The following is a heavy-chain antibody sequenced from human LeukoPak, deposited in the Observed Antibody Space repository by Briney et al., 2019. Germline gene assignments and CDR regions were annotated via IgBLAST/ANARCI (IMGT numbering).Heavy chain of an antibody. D-gene: IGHD6-19*01. J-gene: IGHJ3*02. CDR1: GFTFSSYA. Sequence: GGSLRLSCAASGFTFSSYAMSWVRQAPGKGLEWVSAISGSGGSTYYADSVKGRFTISRDNSKNTLYLQMNSLRAEDTAVYYCVKELAVDGTDRPYDAFDIWGQGTMVTVSS. CDR3: VKELAVDGTDRPYDAFDI. V-gene: IGHV3-23*01. CDR2: ISGSGGST.